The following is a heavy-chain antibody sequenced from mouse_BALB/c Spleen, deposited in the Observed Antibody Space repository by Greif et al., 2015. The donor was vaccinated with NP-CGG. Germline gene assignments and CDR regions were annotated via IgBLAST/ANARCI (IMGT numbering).Heavy chain of an antibody. D-gene: IGHD3-3*01. CDR2: IDPSDSET. J-gene: IGHJ2*01. V-gene: IGHV1-69*02. Sequence: QVQLQQSGAELVKPGAPVKLSCKASGYTFTSYWMNWVKQRPGRGLEWIGRIDPSDSETHYNQKFTDKATLTVDKSSSTAYIQLSSLTSEDSAVYYCARRDLFDYWGHGTTLTVSS. CDR3: ARRDLFDY. CDR1: GYTFTSYW.